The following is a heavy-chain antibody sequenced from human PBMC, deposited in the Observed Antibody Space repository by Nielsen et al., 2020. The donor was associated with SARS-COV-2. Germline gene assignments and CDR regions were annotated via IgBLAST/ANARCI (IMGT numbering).Heavy chain of an antibody. CDR3: ARDILVMDSSSSFNYMDV. D-gene: IGHD6-6*01. CDR2: INPSGGST. J-gene: IGHJ6*03. V-gene: IGHV1-46*01. CDR1: GYTFTSDY. Sequence: ASVKVSCKASGYTFTSDYMHWVRQATGQGLEWMGIINPSGGSTSYAQKFQGRVTMTRDTSTSTVYMELSSLRSEDTAVYYCARDILVMDSSSSFNYMDVWGKGTTVTVSS.